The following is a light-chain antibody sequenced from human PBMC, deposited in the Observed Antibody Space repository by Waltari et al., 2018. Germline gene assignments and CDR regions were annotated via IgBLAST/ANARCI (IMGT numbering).Light chain of an antibody. CDR1: SRDVGGYNS. CDR2: GVS. Sequence: QSALTQPASVSGSPGQSTTISCTGTSRDVGGYNSVPWYQPYPGKAPQLMIYGVSYRPSGISNRFSGSKSGNTATLTISGLQAEDEADYYCSSYTSTKTGVFGTGTKVTVL. V-gene: IGLV2-14*01. CDR3: SSYTSTKTGV. J-gene: IGLJ1*01.